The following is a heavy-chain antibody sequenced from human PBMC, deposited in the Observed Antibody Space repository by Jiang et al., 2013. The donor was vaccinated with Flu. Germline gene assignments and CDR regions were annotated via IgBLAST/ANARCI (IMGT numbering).Heavy chain of an antibody. CDR2: INPSNGGT. Sequence: LVESGAEVKKPGASVKVSCKASGYIFTSHYMHWVRQAPGQGLEWMAIINPSNGGTNYAQKFQGRVTLTRDTSTSTVYMELSSLRSEDTAVYYCARDTPGVGIDYWGQGTLVTVSS. J-gene: IGHJ4*02. D-gene: IGHD3-3*01. CDR3: ARDTPGVGIDY. CDR1: GYIFTSHY. V-gene: IGHV1-46*01.